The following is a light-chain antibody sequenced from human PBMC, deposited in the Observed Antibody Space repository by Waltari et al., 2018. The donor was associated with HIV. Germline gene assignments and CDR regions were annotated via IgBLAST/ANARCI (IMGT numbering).Light chain of an antibody. J-gene: IGLJ2*01. CDR2: YDT. CDR3: QVWDSSTDHVV. CDR1: KIGRKS. V-gene: IGLV3-21*04. Sequence: SPVLTQPPSVSVAPGQPASITCGAPKIGRKSVHWYQQKPGQAPVLVMVYDTDRPAGIPERFSGSNSANTAILTISRVGAGDEADYYCQVWDSSTDHVVFGGGTKLTVL.